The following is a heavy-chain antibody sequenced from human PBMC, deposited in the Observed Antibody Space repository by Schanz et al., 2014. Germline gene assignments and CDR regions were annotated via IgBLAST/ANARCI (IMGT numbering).Heavy chain of an antibody. J-gene: IGHJ4*02. CDR1: GFTFSDSW. V-gene: IGHV3-74*01. D-gene: IGHD6-19*01. CDR3: AKDLPAVAVAPLMTGLYDS. Sequence: EVQLVESGGGLVQPGGSLRLSCAASGFTFSDSWMHWVRQAPGKGLVWVSRTSNDGSFTTFADSVKGRFTISRDNAKNTLYLQMNSLRAEDTAVYYCAKDLPAVAVAPLMTGLYDSWGQGTLVTVSS. CDR2: TSNDGSFT.